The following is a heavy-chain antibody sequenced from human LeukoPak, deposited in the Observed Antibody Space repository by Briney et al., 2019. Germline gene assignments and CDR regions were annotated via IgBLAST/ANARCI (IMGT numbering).Heavy chain of an antibody. J-gene: IGHJ4*02. V-gene: IGHV3-30-3*01. CDR2: ISFDGSNR. CDR1: GFTFSSYA. D-gene: IGHD3-22*01. Sequence: PGGSLRLSCAASGFTFSSYAMHWVRQAPGKGLEWVAVISFDGSNRYYADSVKGRFTISRDNSKNTLYLQMNSLRAEDTAVYFCARERNYYDTGGYLYSWGQGTLVTVSS. CDR3: ARERNYYDTGGYLYS.